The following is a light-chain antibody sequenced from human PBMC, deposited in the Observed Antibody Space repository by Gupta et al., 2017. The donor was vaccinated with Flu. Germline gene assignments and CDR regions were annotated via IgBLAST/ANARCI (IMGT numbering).Light chain of an antibody. CDR2: AAS. Sequence: DIQMTQSPSSLSASVGDRVTITCRASQTINMYLHWYQQKPGKAPTLLIYAASNLLSGGPSRFSGRGSGKDCKLTIRSMNAEDCATYYCQQSYSNPRTFGQGTKVEI. CDR1: QTINMY. CDR3: QQSYSNPRT. J-gene: IGKJ1*01. V-gene: IGKV1-39*01.